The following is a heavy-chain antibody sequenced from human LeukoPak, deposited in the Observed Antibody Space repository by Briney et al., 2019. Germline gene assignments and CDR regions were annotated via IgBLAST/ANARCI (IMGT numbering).Heavy chain of an antibody. V-gene: IGHV4-34*01. CDR1: GGSFSGYY. Sequence: SETLSLTCAVYGGSFSGYYWSWIRQPPGKGLEWIGEINHSGSTNYNPSLKSRVTISIDTSKNQFSLKLSSVTAADTAVYYCARHGGSSIAALDYWGQGTLVTVSS. CDR3: ARHGGSSIAALDY. J-gene: IGHJ4*02. CDR2: INHSGST. D-gene: IGHD6-6*01.